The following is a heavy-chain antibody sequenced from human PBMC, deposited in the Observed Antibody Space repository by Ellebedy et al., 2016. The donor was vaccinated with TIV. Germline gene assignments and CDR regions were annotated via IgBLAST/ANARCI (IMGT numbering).Heavy chain of an antibody. CDR1: GFIFSDFQ. Sequence: SLKISCAASGFIFSDFQMSWIRQAPGKGLECISYISSSGATVYYTDSVKGRFTISRDNARKSLYLQLNSLRAEDTAVYYCARDTRFIDHQHNWFDPWGQGTLVTVSS. CDR3: ARDTRFIDHQHNWFDP. D-gene: IGHD3-9*01. V-gene: IGHV3-11*01. J-gene: IGHJ5*02. CDR2: ISSSGATV.